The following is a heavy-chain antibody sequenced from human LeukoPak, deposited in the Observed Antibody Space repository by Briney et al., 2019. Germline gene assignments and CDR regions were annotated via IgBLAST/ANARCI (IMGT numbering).Heavy chain of an antibody. D-gene: IGHD3-3*01. CDR3: VRGLLRFLEWLLPYNWFDP. V-gene: IGHV4-34*01. Sequence: SETLSLTCAVYGGSFSGYYWSWIRQPPGKGLEWIGEINHSGSTNYNPSLKSRVTISVDTSKNQFSLKLSSVTAADTAVYYCVRGLLRFLEWLLPYNWFDPWGQGTLVTVSS. CDR2: INHSGST. CDR1: GGSFSGYY. J-gene: IGHJ5*02.